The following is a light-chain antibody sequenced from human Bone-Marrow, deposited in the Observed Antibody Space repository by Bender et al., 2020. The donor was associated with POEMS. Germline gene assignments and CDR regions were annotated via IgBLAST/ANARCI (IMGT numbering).Light chain of an antibody. Sequence: SYEVTQPPSVSVSPGQTASITCSGDDLGDKYVAWYQQNPGQSPVLVIYQDTKRPSEIPERFSGSNSGNTATLTISGTQAMDEADYYCQAWDTYSVIFGGGTKLTVL. CDR2: QDT. V-gene: IGLV3-1*01. CDR1: DLGDKY. J-gene: IGLJ2*01. CDR3: QAWDTYSVI.